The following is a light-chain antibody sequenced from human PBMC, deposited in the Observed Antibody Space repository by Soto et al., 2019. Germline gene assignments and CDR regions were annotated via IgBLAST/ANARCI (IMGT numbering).Light chain of an antibody. CDR2: GAS. V-gene: IGKV3-20*01. CDR1: QSVSSSY. CDR3: QQRRT. J-gene: IGKJ1*01. Sequence: EIVLTQSPGTLSLSPGERATLSCRASQSVSSSYLAWYQQKPGQAPRLLIYGASSRATGIPDRFSGSWSGTDFTLTISRLEPEDFAVYYCQQRRTFGQGTKVEIK.